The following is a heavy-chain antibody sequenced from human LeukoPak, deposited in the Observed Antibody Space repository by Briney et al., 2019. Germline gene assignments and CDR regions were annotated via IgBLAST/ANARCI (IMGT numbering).Heavy chain of an antibody. D-gene: IGHD5-24*01. CDR3: ARETPRRGETRDGYR. V-gene: IGHV3-7*01. J-gene: IGHJ4*02. CDR2: IKQDGSES. Sequence: PGGSLRLSCAASGFTLSIYWMSWVRQAPGKGLEWVANIKQDGSESHYVDSVKGRFTISRDNPKNLLFLQINSLRVEDTAVYYCARETPRRGETRDGYRWGQGTLVTVSS. CDR1: GFTLSIYW.